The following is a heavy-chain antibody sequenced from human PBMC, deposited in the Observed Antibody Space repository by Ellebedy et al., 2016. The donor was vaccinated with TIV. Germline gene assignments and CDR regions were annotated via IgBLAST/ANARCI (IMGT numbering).Heavy chain of an antibody. J-gene: IGHJ4*02. D-gene: IGHD5-12*01. CDR2: IKSKRDGVTT. CDR3: ITDDTGHDWGY. Sequence: GESLKISXAASGFSFSDAWMNWVRQAPGKRLEWVGRIKSKRDGVTTDYAAPVKGRFTISRDDSKNTLSLRMNSLKTEDTAMYYCITDDTGHDWGYWGQGTLVTVSS. V-gene: IGHV3-15*01. CDR1: GFSFSDAW.